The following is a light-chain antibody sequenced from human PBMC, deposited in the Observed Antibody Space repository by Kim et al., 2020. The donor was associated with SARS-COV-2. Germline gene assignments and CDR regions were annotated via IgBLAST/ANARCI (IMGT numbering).Light chain of an antibody. CDR1: QSVSSN. J-gene: IGKJ4*01. Sequence: EIVMTQSPATLSVSPGERATLSCRASQSVSSNLAWYQQKPGQAPRLLIYGASTRATGIPARISGSGSGTDFTLTVSSLQSEDFAVYYCQQNKNWPLAFGGGTKVDIK. CDR3: QQNKNWPLA. V-gene: IGKV3-15*01. CDR2: GAS.